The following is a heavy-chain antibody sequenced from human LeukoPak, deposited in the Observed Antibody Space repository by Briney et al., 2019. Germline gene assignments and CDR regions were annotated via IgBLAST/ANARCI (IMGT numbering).Heavy chain of an antibody. CDR3: TTDLTYLRYFDWLNY. Sequence: GGSLRLSCAASGFTFSNAWMSWVRQAPGKGLEWVGRIKSKTDGGTTDYAAPVKGRFTISRDDSKNTLYLQMNSLKTEDTAVYYCTTDLTYLRYFDWLNYWGQGTLVTVSS. V-gene: IGHV3-15*01. CDR1: GFTFSNAW. J-gene: IGHJ4*02. D-gene: IGHD3-9*01. CDR2: IKSKTDGGTT.